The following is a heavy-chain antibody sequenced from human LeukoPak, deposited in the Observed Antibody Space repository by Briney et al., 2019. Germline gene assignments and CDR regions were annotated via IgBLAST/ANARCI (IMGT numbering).Heavy chain of an antibody. J-gene: IGHJ5*02. D-gene: IGHD3-3*01. CDR2: INPNSGGT. CDR3: ARASILEWLSEVVDWFDP. V-gene: IGHV1-2*02. Sequence: ASVKVSCKASGYTFTGYYMHWVRQAPGQGLDWMGWINPNSGGTNYAQKFQGRVTMTRDTSISTAYMELSRLRSDDTAVYYCARASILEWLSEVVDWFDPWGQGTLVTVSS. CDR1: GYTFTGYY.